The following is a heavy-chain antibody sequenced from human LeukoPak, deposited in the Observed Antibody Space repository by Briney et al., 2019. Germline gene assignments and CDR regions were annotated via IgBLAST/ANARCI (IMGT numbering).Heavy chain of an antibody. V-gene: IGHV3-21*01. CDR2: ISDSGTSI. D-gene: IGHD3-10*01. CDR1: GFTFSTYS. J-gene: IGHJ4*02. Sequence: PGGSLLLSGAASGFTFSTYSMSWVRQAPGEGLEWVSSISDSGTSISYADSLKGRFTISRDNAKNSLYLQMNSLRVEDTAVYYCARNGSLFDYWGQGTLVTVSS. CDR3: ARNGSLFDY.